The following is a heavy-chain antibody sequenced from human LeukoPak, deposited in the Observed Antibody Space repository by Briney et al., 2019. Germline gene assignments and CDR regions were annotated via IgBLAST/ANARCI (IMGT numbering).Heavy chain of an antibody. V-gene: IGHV4-59*01. D-gene: IGHD3-16*02. CDR1: GGSISSYY. Sequence: SEXLSLTCTVSGGSISSYYWSWIRQPPGKGLEGIGYISYSGSTNYNPSLKSRVTISVDTSKNQFSLKLNSVTAADTAVYYCARYIWGSYPTFEDYWGQGSLVTVSS. CDR2: ISYSGST. J-gene: IGHJ4*02. CDR3: ARYIWGSYPTFEDY.